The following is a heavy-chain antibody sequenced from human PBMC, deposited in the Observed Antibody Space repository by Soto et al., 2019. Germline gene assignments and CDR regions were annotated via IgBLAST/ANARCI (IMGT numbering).Heavy chain of an antibody. CDR2: IYHSGST. D-gene: IGHD1-26*01. J-gene: IGHJ3*02. CDR3: AREPAVGADAFEI. CDR1: GGSISSSNW. Sequence: SETLSLTCAVSGGSISSSNWWSWVRQPPGRGLEWIGEIYHSGSTNYNPSLKSRVTISVDKSKNQFSLKLSSVTAADTAVYYCAREPAVGADAFEIWGQGKMVTVSS. V-gene: IGHV4-4*02.